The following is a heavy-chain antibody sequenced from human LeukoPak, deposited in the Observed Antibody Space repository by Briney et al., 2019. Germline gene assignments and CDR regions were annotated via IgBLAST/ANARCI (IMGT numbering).Heavy chain of an antibody. CDR2: IYSSGGT. CDR3: ARDGDHEGWFDP. V-gene: IGHV4-4*08. Sequence: SETLSLTCTVSGGSISSYYWSWIRQPPGKGLEWIGRIYSSGGTIYNPSLKSRVTISVDTSKNQLSLKLSAVTAADTAVYYCARDGDHEGWFDPWGQGTLVTVSS. CDR1: GGSISSYY. D-gene: IGHD4-17*01. J-gene: IGHJ5*02.